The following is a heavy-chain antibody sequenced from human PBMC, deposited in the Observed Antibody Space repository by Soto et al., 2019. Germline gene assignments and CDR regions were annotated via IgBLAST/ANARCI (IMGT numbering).Heavy chain of an antibody. J-gene: IGHJ2*01. Sequence: QLQLQESGPGLVKPSETLSLTCTVSGGSISSNSYYWGWIRQPPGKGLEWIGSIYYSGSTYYNPSLKCRDGKHEYSPRTPVSRNRSAVTAADTAGKYRARHEVRVIVAATLPGYWYIDLRGRGNLVTVAP. D-gene: IGHD2-15*01. CDR1: GGSISSNSYY. V-gene: IGHV4-39*02. CDR3: ARHEVRVIVAATLPGYWYIDL. CDR2: IYYSGST.